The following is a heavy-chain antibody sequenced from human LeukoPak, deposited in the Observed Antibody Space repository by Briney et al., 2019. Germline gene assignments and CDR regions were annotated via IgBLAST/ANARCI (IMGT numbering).Heavy chain of an antibody. Sequence: PGGSLRLSCAASGFSFSTYSMHWVRQAPGKGLEWVTYISSSSSTINYADSVKGRFTISRDNAKNTLYLQMNGLRVEDTAVYFCARGMDYYDNRGYTTDSWGQGTLVTVAS. CDR1: GFSFSTYS. D-gene: IGHD3-22*01. CDR3: ARGMDYYDNRGYTTDS. V-gene: IGHV3-48*04. J-gene: IGHJ4*02. CDR2: ISSSSSTI.